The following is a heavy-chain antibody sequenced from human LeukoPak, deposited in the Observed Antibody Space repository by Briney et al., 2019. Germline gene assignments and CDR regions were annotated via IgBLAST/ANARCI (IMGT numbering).Heavy chain of an antibody. CDR2: IYTSGST. Sequence: KPSETLSLTCTVSGGSISSYCWSWIRQPAGKGLEWIGRIYTSGSTNYNPSLKSRVTMSVDTSKNQFSLKLTSVTAADTAVYYCARDRGQLVSPFDYWGQGTLVTVSS. J-gene: IGHJ4*02. CDR3: ARDRGQLVSPFDY. D-gene: IGHD6-6*01. V-gene: IGHV4-4*07. CDR1: GGSISSYC.